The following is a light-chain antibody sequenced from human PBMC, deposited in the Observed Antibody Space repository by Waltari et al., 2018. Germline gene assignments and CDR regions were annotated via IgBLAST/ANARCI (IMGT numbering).Light chain of an antibody. CDR3: NSRDSSGDQPVI. CDR2: GKD. V-gene: IGLV3-19*01. J-gene: IGLJ2*01. CDR1: GLRPPS. Sequence: SELTQDPAVSVALGQTVRITCQGAGLRPPSASWYQQRPGQAPTLVLYGKDNRPPGIPDRFSGSSSGNTASLTITGAQAEDEADYYCNSRDSSGDQPVIFGGGTKLTVL.